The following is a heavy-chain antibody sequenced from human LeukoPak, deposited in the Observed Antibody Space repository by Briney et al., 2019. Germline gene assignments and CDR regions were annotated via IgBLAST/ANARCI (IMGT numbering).Heavy chain of an antibody. CDR2: INPSGGST. CDR3: ARQAIAAAGNVNGVDY. D-gene: IGHD6-13*01. J-gene: IGHJ4*02. Sequence: ASVKVSCKASGYTFTSYYMHWVRQAPGQGLEWMGIINPSGGSTSYAQKFQGRVTMIRDTSTSTVYMELSSLRSEDTAVYYCARQAIAAAGNVNGVDYWGQGTLVTVSS. CDR1: GYTFTSYY. V-gene: IGHV1-46*01.